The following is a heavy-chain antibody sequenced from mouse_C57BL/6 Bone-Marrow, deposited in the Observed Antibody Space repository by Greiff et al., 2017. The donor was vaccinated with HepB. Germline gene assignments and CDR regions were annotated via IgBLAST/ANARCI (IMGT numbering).Heavy chain of an antibody. Sequence: DVQLQESGPELVKPGASVKISCKASGYSFTGYYMNWVKQSPEKSLEWIGEINPSTGGTTYNQKFKAKATLTVDKSSSTAYMQLKSLTSEDSAVYYCASAYYYYGSSSYAMDYWGQGTSVTVSS. CDR2: INPSTGGT. J-gene: IGHJ4*01. CDR1: GYSFTGYY. V-gene: IGHV1-42*01. CDR3: ASAYYYYGSSSYAMDY. D-gene: IGHD1-1*01.